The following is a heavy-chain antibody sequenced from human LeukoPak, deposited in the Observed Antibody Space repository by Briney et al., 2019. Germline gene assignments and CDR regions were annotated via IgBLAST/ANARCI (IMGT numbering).Heavy chain of an antibody. D-gene: IGHD3-10*01. CDR1: GFTFRGYW. Sequence: GGSLRLSCSVSGFTFRGYWMHWVRQAPGKGLVWVSRISSDGMSTSYADSVKGRFTISRDNAKNTVSLAMTSLRAEDTAVYYCAKDTYYYGSGSYYYDYWGQGTLVTVSS. J-gene: IGHJ4*02. CDR2: ISSDGMST. CDR3: AKDTYYYGSGSYYYDY. V-gene: IGHV3-74*01.